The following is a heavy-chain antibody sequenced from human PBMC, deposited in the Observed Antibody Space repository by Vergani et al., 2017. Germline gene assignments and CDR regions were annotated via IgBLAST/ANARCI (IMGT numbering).Heavy chain of an antibody. V-gene: IGHV3-11*01. CDR3: AIDLRRLGYYYFWSGYYPPYDAFDI. CDR2: ISSSGSTI. CDR1: GFTFSDYY. D-gene: IGHD3-3*01. J-gene: IGHJ3*02. Sequence: QVQLVESGGGLVKPGGSLRLSCAASGFTFSDYYMSWIRQAPGKGLEWVSYISSSGSTIYYADSVKGRFTISRDNAKNSLYLQMNSLRAEDTAVYYCAIDLRRLGYYYFWSGYYPPYDAFDIWGQGTMVTVSS.